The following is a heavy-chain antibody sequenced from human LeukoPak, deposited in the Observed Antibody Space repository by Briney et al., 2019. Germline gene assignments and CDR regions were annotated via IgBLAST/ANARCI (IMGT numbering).Heavy chain of an antibody. CDR1: GYTFTSYG. D-gene: IGHD3-22*01. J-gene: IGHJ4*02. Sequence: GASVKVSCKASGYTFTSYGISWVRQAPGQGLEWMGRISAYIGNTNYAQKLQGRVTMTTDTSTSTAYMELRSLRPDDPAVYYCARDAYDSSGYSAPLDYWGQGTLVTVSS. V-gene: IGHV1-18*01. CDR3: ARDAYDSSGYSAPLDY. CDR2: ISAYIGNT.